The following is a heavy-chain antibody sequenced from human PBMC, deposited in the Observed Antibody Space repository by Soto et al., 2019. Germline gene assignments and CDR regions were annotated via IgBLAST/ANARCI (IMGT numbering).Heavy chain of an antibody. CDR2: INHSGST. CDR3: ARGLRAYSSSSPLVY. CDR1: GGSFSGYY. J-gene: IGHJ4*02. D-gene: IGHD6-6*01. Sequence: QVQLQQWGAGLLKPSETLSLTCAVYGGSFSGYYWSWIRQPPGKGLEWIGEINHSGSTNYNPSLKSRVTISVDTYKNQFSLKLSSVTAADTAVYYCARGLRAYSSSSPLVYWGQGTLVTVSS. V-gene: IGHV4-34*01.